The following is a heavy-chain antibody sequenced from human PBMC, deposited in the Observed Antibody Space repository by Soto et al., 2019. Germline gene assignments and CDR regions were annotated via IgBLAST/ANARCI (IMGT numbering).Heavy chain of an antibody. CDR3: ARELYSSPDIDY. D-gene: IGHD6-13*01. V-gene: IGHV3-74*01. Sequence: EVQLVESGGGLVQPGGSLRLSCAVSGFTFSRYWMHWVRQAPGKVLVWVSRVNSDGTRKTYADSVKGRFTISRDNAKNTLYLQMNSLRAEDTAVYYCARELYSSPDIDYWGQGTLVTVSS. CDR1: GFTFSRYW. J-gene: IGHJ4*02. CDR2: VNSDGTRK.